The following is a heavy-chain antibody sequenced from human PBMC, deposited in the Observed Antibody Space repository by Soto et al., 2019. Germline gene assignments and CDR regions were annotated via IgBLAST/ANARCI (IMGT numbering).Heavy chain of an antibody. V-gene: IGHV3-23*01. D-gene: IGHD3-3*02. J-gene: IGHJ4*02. CDR3: AKSYGDTWKHYYFDY. CDR1: RFTFSGYS. CDR2: ISGSGGST. Sequence: EVQLLESGGGLVQPGGSLRLSCAASRFTFSGYSMSWVRQAPGKGLEWVSGISGSGGSTYYADSVKGRFTISRDNSESTLFLQMNSLRAEDTALYYCAKSYGDTWKHYYFDYWGQGTLFTVSS.